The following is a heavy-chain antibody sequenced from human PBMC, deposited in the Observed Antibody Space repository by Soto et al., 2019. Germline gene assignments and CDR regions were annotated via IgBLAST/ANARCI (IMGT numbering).Heavy chain of an antibody. Sequence: PGGSLRLSCAPSGFTFSSYAMSWVRQAPGKGLEWVSAISGSGGSTYYADSVKGRFTISRDNSKNTLYLQMNSLRAEDTAVYYCAKEPSGSGVLGFPLGVWGKGTTVTVSS. CDR2: ISGSGGST. J-gene: IGHJ6*04. CDR1: GFTFSSYA. D-gene: IGHD3-10*01. V-gene: IGHV3-23*01. CDR3: AKEPSGSGVLGFPLGV.